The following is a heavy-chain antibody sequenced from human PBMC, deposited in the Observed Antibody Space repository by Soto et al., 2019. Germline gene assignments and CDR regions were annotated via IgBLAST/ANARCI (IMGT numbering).Heavy chain of an antibody. J-gene: IGHJ2*01. D-gene: IGHD6-13*01. CDR3: ARDRGEYTSSWFWYFSH. CDR1: GSSISSFN. V-gene: IGHV4-4*07. CDR2: LNIAGTI. Sequence: LDTLSLTCSFSGSSISSFNLNWVRQPAGKGPEWVGRLNIAGTINYNPSLKSRITMSMDTSKNQISLHLRSVTAADTAIYYCARDRGEYTSSWFWYFSHWGHGTLVNVSS.